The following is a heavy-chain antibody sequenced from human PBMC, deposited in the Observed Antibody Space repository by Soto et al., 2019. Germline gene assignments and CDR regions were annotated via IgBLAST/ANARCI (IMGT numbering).Heavy chain of an antibody. CDR1: GYTFTSYG. V-gene: IGHV1-18*01. Sequence: ASVKVSCKASGYTFTSYGISWVRQAPGQGLEWMGWISAYNGNTNYAQKLQGRVTMTTDTSTSTAYMELRSLRSDDTAVYYCARDVRPYSSGSDAFDIWGQGTMVTVSS. D-gene: IGHD6-19*01. J-gene: IGHJ3*02. CDR3: ARDVRPYSSGSDAFDI. CDR2: ISAYNGNT.